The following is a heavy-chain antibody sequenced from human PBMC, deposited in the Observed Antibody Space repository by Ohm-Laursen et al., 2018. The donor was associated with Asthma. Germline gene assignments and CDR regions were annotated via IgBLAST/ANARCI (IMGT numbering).Heavy chain of an antibody. D-gene: IGHD2-15*01. V-gene: IGHV1-69*13. CDR1: GGTFNTYV. CDR3: ARKAGSCITSNCYSLDF. Sequence: GASVKVSCKSLGGTFNTYVIGWVRQAPGQGLKWLGGINSVFGTSTYAQKFHGRFTITADESTSTVYMTLSSLTSEDTAVYYCARKAGSCITSNCYSLDFWGQGTLVTVSS. CDR2: INSVFGTS. J-gene: IGHJ4*02.